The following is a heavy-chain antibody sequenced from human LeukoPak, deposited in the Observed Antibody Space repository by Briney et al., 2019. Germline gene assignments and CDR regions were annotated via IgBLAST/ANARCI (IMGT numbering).Heavy chain of an antibody. CDR3: ARQGQLVRFYYYYYMDV. CDR2: INHSGST. Sequence: SETLTLTCAVYGGSFSGYYWSWIRQPPGKGLEWIGEINHSGSTNYNPSLKSRVTISVDTSKNQFSLKLSSVTAADTAVYYCARQGQLVRFYYYYYMDVWGKGTTVTVSS. J-gene: IGHJ6*03. D-gene: IGHD6-6*01. CDR1: GGSFSGYY. V-gene: IGHV4-34*01.